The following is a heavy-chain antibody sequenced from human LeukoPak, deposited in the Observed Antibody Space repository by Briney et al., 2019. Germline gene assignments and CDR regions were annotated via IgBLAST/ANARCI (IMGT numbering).Heavy chain of an antibody. V-gene: IGHV1-8*01. Sequence: ASVKVSCKASGYTFTSYDINWVRQATGQGLEWMGWMNPNSGNTGYAQKFQGRVTMTRNTSISTAYMELSSLRSEDTAVYYCARLPRGILTGYYYYGMDVWGQGTTVTVSS. CDR3: ARLPRGILTGYYYYGMDV. CDR1: GYTFTSYD. J-gene: IGHJ6*02. D-gene: IGHD3-9*01. CDR2: MNPNSGNT.